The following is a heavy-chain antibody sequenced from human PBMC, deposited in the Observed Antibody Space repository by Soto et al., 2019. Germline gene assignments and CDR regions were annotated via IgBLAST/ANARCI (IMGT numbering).Heavy chain of an antibody. J-gene: IGHJ6*02. D-gene: IGHD4-4*01. CDR3: AKDVDYRDYYYGMDV. Sequence: EVQLLESGGGLVQPGGSLRLSCAASGFTFSSYAMSWVRQAPGKGLEWVSAISGSGGSTYYADSVKGRFTISRDNSKNTLYLQMNSMRAEDTAVYYCAKDVDYRDYYYGMDVWGQGTTVTVSS. CDR2: ISGSGGST. CDR1: GFTFSSYA. V-gene: IGHV3-23*01.